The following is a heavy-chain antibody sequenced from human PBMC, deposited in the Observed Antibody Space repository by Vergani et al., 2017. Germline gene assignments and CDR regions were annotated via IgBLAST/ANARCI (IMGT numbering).Heavy chain of an antibody. J-gene: IGHJ6*03. CDR1: GGSIRSTFYY. V-gene: IGHV4-39*01. Sequence: QLQLQESDPGLAKPSETLSLTCTVSGGSIRSTFYYWGWIRQPPGKGLEWIGTIYYSGSTYYNPSLKSRVTISVDTSKNQFSLKLNSVTAADTAVYYCARHKEQLVPGNYYYYYYMDVWGKGTTVTVSS. CDR3: ARHKEQLVPGNYYYYYYMDV. CDR2: IYYSGST. D-gene: IGHD6-13*01.